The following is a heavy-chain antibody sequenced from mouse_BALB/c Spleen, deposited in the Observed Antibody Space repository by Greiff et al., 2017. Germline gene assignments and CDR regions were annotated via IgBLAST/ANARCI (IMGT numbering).Heavy chain of an antibody. CDR3: TREGGVYYDYDNYARDY. J-gene: IGHJ4*01. D-gene: IGHD2-4*01. CDR2: ISSGGSYT. CDR1: GFTFSSYT. V-gene: IGHV5-6-4*01. Sequence: EVQVVESGGGLVKPGGSLKLSCAASGFTFSSYTMSWVRQTPEKWLEWVATISSGGSYTYYPDSVKGRFTISRDNAKNTLYLQMGRLTSEDTAMYYCTREGGVYYDYDNYARDYWGQGTSVTVSA.